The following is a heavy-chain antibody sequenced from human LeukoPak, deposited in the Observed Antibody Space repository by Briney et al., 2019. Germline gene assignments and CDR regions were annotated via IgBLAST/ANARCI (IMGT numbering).Heavy chain of an antibody. CDR3: AREGYSYGYRPRGRNWYFDL. J-gene: IGHJ2*01. CDR1: GGSISSYY. CDR2: IYYSGST. D-gene: IGHD5-18*01. V-gene: IGHV4-59*01. Sequence: SETLSLTCTVSGGSISSYYWSWIRQPPGKGLEWIGYIYYSGSTNYNPSLKSRVTISVDTSKNQFSLKPSSVTAADTAVYYCAREGYSYGYRPRGRNWYFDLWGRGTLVTVSS.